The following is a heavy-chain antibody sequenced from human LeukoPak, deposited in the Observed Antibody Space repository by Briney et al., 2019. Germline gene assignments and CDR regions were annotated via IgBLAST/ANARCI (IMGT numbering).Heavy chain of an antibody. CDR3: ARSLADFWSGYLVY. Sequence: PSETLSLTCTVSGGSISSSSYYWGWIRQPPGKGLEWIGYIYYSGSTNYNPSLKSRVTISVDTSKNQFSLKLNSVTAADTAVYYCARSLADFWSGYLVYWGQGTLVTVSS. D-gene: IGHD3-3*01. CDR2: IYYSGST. V-gene: IGHV4-61*05. CDR1: GGSISSSSYY. J-gene: IGHJ4*02.